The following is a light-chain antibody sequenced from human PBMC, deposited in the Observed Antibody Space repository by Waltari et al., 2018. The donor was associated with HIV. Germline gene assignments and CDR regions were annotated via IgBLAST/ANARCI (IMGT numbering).Light chain of an antibody. CDR3: QSYDVSLSGSI. CDR2: GNI. J-gene: IGLJ2*01. V-gene: IGLV1-40*01. CDR1: SSNIGAGYD. Sequence: QSVLTQPPSVSGAPGQRVTISCTGSSSNIGAGYDVPWYQQLPGTSPKLLINGNINRPSGVSDRFSDFKSGTAASLAITGLQTEDEADYYCQSYDVSLSGSIFGGGTKLTVL.